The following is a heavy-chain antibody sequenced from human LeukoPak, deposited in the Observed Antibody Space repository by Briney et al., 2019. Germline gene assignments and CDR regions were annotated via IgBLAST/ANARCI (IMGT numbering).Heavy chain of an antibody. CDR3: ASQLVRGPFDY. CDR1: GGTFSSYA. V-gene: IGHV1-69*05. Sequence: SVKVSCKASGGTFSSYAISWVRQAPGQGLAWMGGIIPIFGTANYAQKFQGRVTITTDESTSTAYMELSSLRSEDTAVYYCASQLVRGPFDYWGQGTLVTVSS. CDR2: IIPIFGTA. D-gene: IGHD6-6*01. J-gene: IGHJ4*02.